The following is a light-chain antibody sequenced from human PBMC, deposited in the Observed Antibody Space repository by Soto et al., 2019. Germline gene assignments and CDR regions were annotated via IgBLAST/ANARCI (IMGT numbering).Light chain of an antibody. CDR1: QSISRW. Sequence: DVQMTQPPSYLSASIGDRVTITCRASQSISRWLAWYQQKPGKAPKLLIYQASTLESGVPSRFTGSGSGTEFTLTINSLQSDDFATYYCQQYNAAFGQGTRLEIK. V-gene: IGKV1-5*03. CDR2: QAS. CDR3: QQYNAA. J-gene: IGKJ5*01.